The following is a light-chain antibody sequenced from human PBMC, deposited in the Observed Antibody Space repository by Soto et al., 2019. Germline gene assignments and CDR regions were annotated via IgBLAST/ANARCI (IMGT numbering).Light chain of an antibody. Sequence: ETMMTQSPDTLSVSLGERATLSCRASQSLRSSLAWYQQKPGQAPRLLIYDASTRATGIPARFSGSGSGTDFTLTISGLQSEDFAVYYCQQYNDWPLTFGGGTKVDIK. CDR2: DAS. CDR1: QSLRSS. CDR3: QQYNDWPLT. V-gene: IGKV3-15*01. J-gene: IGKJ4*01.